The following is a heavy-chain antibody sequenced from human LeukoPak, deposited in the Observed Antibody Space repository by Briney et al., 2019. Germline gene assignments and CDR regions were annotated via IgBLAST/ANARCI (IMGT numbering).Heavy chain of an antibody. D-gene: IGHD2-21*01. CDR2: ISSSGDST. CDR3: ARGLCGGDCYDY. CDR1: GFTFSDYA. Sequence: GGSLRLSCAASGFTFSDYAMTWVRQAPGKGLDWVASISSSGDSTYYADSVKGRFAISRDNSKNTLYLQMNSLTAEDTAIYYCARGLCGGDCYDYWGQGTLVTVSS. V-gene: IGHV3-23*01. J-gene: IGHJ4*02.